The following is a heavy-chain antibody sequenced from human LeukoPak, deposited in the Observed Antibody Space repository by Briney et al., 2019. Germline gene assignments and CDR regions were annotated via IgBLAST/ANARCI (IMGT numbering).Heavy chain of an antibody. D-gene: IGHD3-22*01. CDR3: ARDGYYDRSGYYHFEY. Sequence: PGGSLRLSCAASGFTVSSNYMTWVRQAPGKGLEWVSVFYSGGSTYYADSVKGRFTISRDNSKNPLYLQMNTLRAEDPAVYYCARDGYYDRSGYYHFEYWGQGALVTVSS. J-gene: IGHJ4*02. V-gene: IGHV3-66*01. CDR2: FYSGGST. CDR1: GFTVSSNY.